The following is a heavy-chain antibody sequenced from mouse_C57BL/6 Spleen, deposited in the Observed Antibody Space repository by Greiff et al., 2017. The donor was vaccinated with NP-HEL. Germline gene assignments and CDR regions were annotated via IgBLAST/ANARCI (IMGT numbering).Heavy chain of an antibody. D-gene: IGHD1-1*01. V-gene: IGHV1-26*01. Sequence: EVQLQQSGPELVKPGASVKISCKASGYTFTDYYMNWVKQSHGKSLEWIGDINPNNGGTSYNQKFKGKATLTVDKSSSTAYMELRSLTSEDSAVYYCANGGLGSRHEGFAYWGQGTLVTVSA. CDR2: INPNNGGT. CDR1: GYTFTDYY. CDR3: ANGGLGSRHEGFAY. J-gene: IGHJ3*01.